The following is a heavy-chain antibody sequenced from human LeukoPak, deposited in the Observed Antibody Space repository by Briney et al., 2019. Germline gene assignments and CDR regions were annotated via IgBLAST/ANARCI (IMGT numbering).Heavy chain of an antibody. D-gene: IGHD3-3*01. CDR1: GYTFTGYY. CDR3: SRDFGEPTGYYMDV. J-gene: IGHJ6*03. V-gene: IGHV1-2*02. Sequence: ASVKVSCEASGYTFTGYYMHWVRQAPGQGLEWMGWINPNSGDTNYAQKFQGRVTMTRDTSISTAYMELSSLRSDDTAVYYCSRDFGEPTGYYMDVWGKGTTVTVSS. CDR2: INPNSGDT.